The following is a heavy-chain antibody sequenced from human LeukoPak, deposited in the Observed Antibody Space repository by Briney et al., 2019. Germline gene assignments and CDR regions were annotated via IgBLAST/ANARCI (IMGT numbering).Heavy chain of an antibody. CDR1: GFTFSSYG. V-gene: IGHV3-33*01. CDR2: IWYDGSNK. D-gene: IGHD6-6*01. J-gene: IGHJ6*02. CDR3: ARAARIAAHLYYYYGMDV. Sequence: PGGSLRLSCAASGFTFSSYGMHWVRQAPGKGLEWVAVIWYDGSNKYYADSVKGRFTIPRDNSKNTLYLQMNSLRAEDTAVYYCARAARIAAHLYYYYGMDVWGQGTTVTVSS.